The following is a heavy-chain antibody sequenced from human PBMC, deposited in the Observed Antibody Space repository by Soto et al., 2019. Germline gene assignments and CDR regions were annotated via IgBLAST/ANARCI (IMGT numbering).Heavy chain of an antibody. CDR2: ISAYNGNT. CDR3: AREAYYYDSSGYYIDY. D-gene: IGHD3-22*01. CDR1: GYTFTSYG. J-gene: IGHJ4*02. V-gene: IGHV1-18*01. Sequence: ASVKVSCKASGYTFTSYGISWVRQAPGQGLEWMGWISAYNGNTNYAQKLQGRVTMTTDTSTSTAYMELRSLRSDDTAVYYRAREAYYYDSSGYYIDYWGQGTLVTVSS.